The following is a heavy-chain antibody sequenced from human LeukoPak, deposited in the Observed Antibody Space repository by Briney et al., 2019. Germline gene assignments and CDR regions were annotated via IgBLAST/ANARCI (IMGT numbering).Heavy chain of an antibody. Sequence: SETVSLTCTVSGGSISSYYWSWIRQPPGKGLEGIGYIYYTGGTTYNPSLESRVTISIDASKNQFSLKLSSVTAAETAVYYCARDRYGYLEIDYWGQGTLVTVSS. D-gene: IGHD5-18*01. CDR1: GGSISSYY. V-gene: IGHV4-59*01. J-gene: IGHJ4*02. CDR3: ARDRYGYLEIDY. CDR2: IYYTGGT.